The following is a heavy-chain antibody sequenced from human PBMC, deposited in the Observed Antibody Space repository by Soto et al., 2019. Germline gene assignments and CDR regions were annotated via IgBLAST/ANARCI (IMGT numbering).Heavy chain of an antibody. CDR2: INHSGST. Sequence: QVQLQQWGAGLLKPSETLSLTCAVYGGSFSGYYWSWIRQPPGKGLEWIGEINHSGSTNYNPSPKSRVTISVDTSKNQFSLKLSSVTAADTAVYYCARARLAFLWFGAKGGFDYWGQGTLVTVSS. CDR1: GGSFSGYY. V-gene: IGHV4-34*01. D-gene: IGHD3-10*01. J-gene: IGHJ4*02. CDR3: ARARLAFLWFGAKGGFDY.